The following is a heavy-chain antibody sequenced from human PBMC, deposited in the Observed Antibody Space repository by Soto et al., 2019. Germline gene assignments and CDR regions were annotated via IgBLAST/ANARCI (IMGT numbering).Heavy chain of an antibody. CDR1: GYTFTSYD. D-gene: IGHD3-3*01. V-gene: IGHV1-8*01. CDR2: MNPNSGNT. CDR3: ARKYEQYYDFWSGSYYYYMDV. J-gene: IGHJ6*03. Sequence: ASVKVYCKASGYTFTSYDINWVRQATGQGLEWMGWMNPNSGNTGYAQKFQGRVTMTRNTSISTAYMELSSLRSEDTAVYYCARKYEQYYDFWSGSYYYYMDVWGKGTTVPVSS.